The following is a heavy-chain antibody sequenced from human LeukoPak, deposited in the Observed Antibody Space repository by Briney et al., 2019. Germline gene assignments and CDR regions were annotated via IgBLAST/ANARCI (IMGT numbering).Heavy chain of an antibody. D-gene: IGHD4-17*01. V-gene: IGHV4-38-2*02. J-gene: IGHJ4*02. CDR1: GYSISSGYY. CDR2: IYHSGST. Sequence: SETLSLTCTVSGYSISSGYYWGWIRQPPGKGLEWIGSIYHSGSTYYNPSLKSRVTISVDTSKNQFSLKLSSVTAADTAVCYCARDMGYGDELGEGYYFDYWGQGTLVTVSS. CDR3: ARDMGYGDELGEGYYFDY.